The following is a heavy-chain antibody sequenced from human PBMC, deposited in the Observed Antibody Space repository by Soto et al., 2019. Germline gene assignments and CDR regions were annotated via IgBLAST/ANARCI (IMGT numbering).Heavy chain of an antibody. CDR2: IIPIFGTA. V-gene: IGHV1-69*06. CDR1: GGTFSSYA. CDR3: ARGCAAYYDILCRWGESYALDI. J-gene: IGHJ3*02. Sequence: ASVKVSCKASGGTFSSYAISWVRQAPGQGLEWMGGIIPIFGTANYAQKFQGRVTITADKSTSTAYMELSSLRSEDTAVYYCARGCAAYYDILCRWGESYALDIWGQGTMVTVSS. D-gene: IGHD3-9*01.